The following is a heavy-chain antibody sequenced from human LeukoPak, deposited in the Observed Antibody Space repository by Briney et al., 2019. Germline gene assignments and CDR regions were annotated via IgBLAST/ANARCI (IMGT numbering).Heavy chain of an antibody. J-gene: IGHJ6*03. CDR1: GFTVSSNY. CDR3: AREQSYYPYMDV. CDR2: IYSGGST. Sequence: PGGSLRLSCAASGFTVSSNYMSWVRQAPGKGLEWVSVIYSGGSTHYADSVKGRFTISRDNSKNTLYLQMNSLRAEDTAVYYCAREQSYYPYMDVWGKGTTVTVSS. V-gene: IGHV3-53*01. D-gene: IGHD3-10*01.